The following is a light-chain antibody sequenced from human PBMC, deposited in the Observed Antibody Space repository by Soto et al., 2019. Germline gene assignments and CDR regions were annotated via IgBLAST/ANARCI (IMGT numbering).Light chain of an antibody. CDR3: PQYWSTLVT. CDR1: QSILYSSNDKSY. CDR2: WAS. J-gene: IGKJ5*01. V-gene: IGKV4-1*01. Sequence: DIVMTQSPDSLAVSLGESATINCKSSQSILYSSNDKSYLAWYQQKPRQPPKLLIYWASTRDSGDPDRFSGSGAVTDFTLPISSLQPEAVAVYDRPQYWSTLVTFGQGTRLE.